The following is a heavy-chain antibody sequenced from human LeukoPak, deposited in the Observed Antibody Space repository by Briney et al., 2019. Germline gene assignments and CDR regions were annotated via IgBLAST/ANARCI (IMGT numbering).Heavy chain of an antibody. J-gene: IGHJ6*02. CDR1: GGSFSSYA. CDR3: ARGSGDYDYYYYGMDV. Sequence: SVKVSCKASGGSFSSYAISWVRQAPGQGLEWMGRIIPILGIANYAQKFQGRVTITADKSTSTACMELSSLRSEDTAVYYCARGSGDYDYYYYGMDVWGQGTTVTVSS. CDR2: IIPILGIA. V-gene: IGHV1-69*04. D-gene: IGHD4-17*01.